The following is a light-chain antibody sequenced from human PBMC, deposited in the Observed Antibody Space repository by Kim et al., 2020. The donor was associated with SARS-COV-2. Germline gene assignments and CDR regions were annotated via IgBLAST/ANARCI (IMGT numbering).Light chain of an antibody. J-gene: IGLJ2*01. Sequence: PGQSVTVSCAGTSRDVGGYNFVSWYQQHPGKAPKFMIYDVNKRPSGVPDRFSGSKSGNTASLTISGLQADDEADYYCCSFAGSYFLFGGGTKVTVL. V-gene: IGLV2-11*03. CDR3: CSFAGSYFL. CDR2: DVN. CDR1: SRDVGGYNF.